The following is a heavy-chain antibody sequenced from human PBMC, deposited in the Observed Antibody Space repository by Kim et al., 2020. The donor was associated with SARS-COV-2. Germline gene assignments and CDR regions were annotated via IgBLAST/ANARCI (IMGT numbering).Heavy chain of an antibody. D-gene: IGHD2-21*02. J-gene: IGHJ4*02. CDR2: KK. Sequence: KKYYAEAVKGRFIVYRDNSNNTLYLQVNTLKAEDTAVYYCARDFTADYFDYWGQGTLVTVSS. V-gene: IGHV3-33*01. CDR3: ARDFTADYFDY.